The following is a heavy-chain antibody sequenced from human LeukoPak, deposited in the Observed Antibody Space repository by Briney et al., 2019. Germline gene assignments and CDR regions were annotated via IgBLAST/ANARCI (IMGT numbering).Heavy chain of an antibody. J-gene: IGHJ4*02. V-gene: IGHV3-9*01. CDR2: ISWNRGSI. Sequence: GGSLRLSCAASGFTFDDYAMHWVRHAPGKGLEWVSGISWNRGSIGYADSVKGRFTISRDNAKNSLYLQMNSLRAEDTALYYCAKDIKGGSSWYAFDYWGQGTLVTVSS. CDR3: AKDIKGGSSWYAFDY. D-gene: IGHD6-13*01. CDR1: GFTFDDYA.